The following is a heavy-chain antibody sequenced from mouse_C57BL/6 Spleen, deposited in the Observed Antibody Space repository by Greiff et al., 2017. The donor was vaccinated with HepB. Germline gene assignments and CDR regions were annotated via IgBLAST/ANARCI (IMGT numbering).Heavy chain of an antibody. CDR1: GYTFTSYW. Sequence: VQLQQPGAELVRPGPSVKLSCKASGYTFTSYWMHWVKQRPGQGLEWIGVIDPSDSYTNYNQKFKGKATLTVDTSSSTAYMQLSSLTSEDSAVYYCAPHYYGSRGYFDYWGQGTTLTVSS. J-gene: IGHJ2*01. D-gene: IGHD1-1*01. CDR2: IDPSDSYT. V-gene: IGHV1-59*01. CDR3: APHYYGSRGYFDY.